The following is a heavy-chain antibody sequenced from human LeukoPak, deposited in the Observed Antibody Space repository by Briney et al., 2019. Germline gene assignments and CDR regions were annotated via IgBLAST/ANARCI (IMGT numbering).Heavy chain of an antibody. V-gene: IGHV3-48*03. Sequence: PGGSLRLSCAASGFTFSSYEMNWVRQAPGKGLEWVSYISSSGSTIYYADSVKGRFTISRDNAKNSLYLQMNSLRAEDTAVYYCASLAAGFGDPFDYWGQGTLVTVSS. D-gene: IGHD2-15*01. CDR3: ASLAAGFGDPFDY. CDR1: GFTFSSYE. CDR2: ISSSGSTI. J-gene: IGHJ4*02.